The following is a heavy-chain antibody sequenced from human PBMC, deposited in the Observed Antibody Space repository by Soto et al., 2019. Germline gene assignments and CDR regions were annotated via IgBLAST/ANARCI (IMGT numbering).Heavy chain of an antibody. CDR3: ASRGAARPRWSYYYGMDV. V-gene: IGHV1-46*01. Sequence: ASVKVSCKASGYTFTSYYMHWVRQAPGQGLEWMGIINPSGGSTSYAQKFQGRVTMTRDTSTSTVYMELSSLRSEDTAVYYCASRGAARPRWSYYYGMDVWGQGTTVTVYS. D-gene: IGHD6-6*01. CDR1: GYTFTSYY. J-gene: IGHJ6*02. CDR2: INPSGGST.